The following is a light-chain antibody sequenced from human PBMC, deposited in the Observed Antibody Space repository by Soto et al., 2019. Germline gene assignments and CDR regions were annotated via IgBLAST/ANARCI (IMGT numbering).Light chain of an antibody. CDR3: QHYNSYPWT. Sequence: DIQMTQSPSTLSASVGDRVTITCRASQSISSWLAWYQQKPGKAPKLLIYQASNLESGVPSRFSGSGSGTEFTLTISSLQPDDFAAYYCQHYNSYPWTFGQGTKVEV. J-gene: IGKJ1*01. CDR2: QAS. CDR1: QSISSW. V-gene: IGKV1-5*03.